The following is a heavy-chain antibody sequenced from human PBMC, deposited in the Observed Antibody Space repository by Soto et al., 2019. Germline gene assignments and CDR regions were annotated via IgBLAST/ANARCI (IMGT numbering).Heavy chain of an antibody. J-gene: IGHJ4*02. D-gene: IGHD3-3*01. Sequence: SPAVSRTCAICGGRVCSYNAASNWFRQSPSRGLEWLGRTYYRSKWYNDYAVSVKSRITINPDTSKNQFSLQLNSVTPEDTAVYYCARGSLLRFLEWVFGYWGQGTLVTLSS. V-gene: IGHV6-1*01. CDR2: TYYRSKWYN. CDR1: GGRVCSYNAA. CDR3: ARGSLLRFLEWVFGY.